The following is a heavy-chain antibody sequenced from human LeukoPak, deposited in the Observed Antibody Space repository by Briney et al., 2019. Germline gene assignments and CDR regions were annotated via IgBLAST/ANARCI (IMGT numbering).Heavy chain of an antibody. CDR2: INPNSGGT. CDR3: ARKGLATSVPFDY. J-gene: IGHJ4*02. V-gene: IGHV1-2*06. CDR1: GYTLTDYY. D-gene: IGHD5-24*01. Sequence: ASVKVSCKASGYTLTDYYMHWVRQAPGQGLEWMGRINPNSGGTNYAQKFQGRVTMTRDTSISTAYMELSRLRSDDTAVYYCARKGLATSVPFDYWGQGTLVTVSS.